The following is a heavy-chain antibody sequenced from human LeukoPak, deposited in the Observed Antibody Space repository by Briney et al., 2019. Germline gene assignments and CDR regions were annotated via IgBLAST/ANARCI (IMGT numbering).Heavy chain of an antibody. D-gene: IGHD5-18*01. Sequence: GGSLRLSCAASGFTFSSYSMNWVRQAPGEGLEWVSSISSSSSYIYYADSVKGRFTISRDNAKNSLYLQMNSLRAEDTAVYYCAREQQLWGVRIAFDIWGQGTMVTVSS. CDR1: GFTFSSYS. CDR2: ISSSSSYI. V-gene: IGHV3-21*01. CDR3: AREQQLWGVRIAFDI. J-gene: IGHJ3*02.